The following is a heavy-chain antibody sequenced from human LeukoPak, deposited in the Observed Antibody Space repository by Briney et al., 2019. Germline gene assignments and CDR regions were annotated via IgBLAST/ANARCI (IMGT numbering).Heavy chain of an antibody. CDR3: ARDPASYWYFDL. CDR2: ISSSSSYI. Sequence: GGSLRLSCAASGFTFSSYSMNWVRQAPGKGLEWVSSISSSSSYIYYADSVKGRFTISRDNAKNSLYLQMNSLRAEDTAVYYCARDPASYWYFDLWGRGTLVTVSS. J-gene: IGHJ2*01. CDR1: GFTFSSYS. V-gene: IGHV3-21*01. D-gene: IGHD2-2*01.